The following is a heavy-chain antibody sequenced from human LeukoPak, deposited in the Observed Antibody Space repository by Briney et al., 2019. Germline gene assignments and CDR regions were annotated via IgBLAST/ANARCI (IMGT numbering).Heavy chain of an antibody. D-gene: IGHD3-9*01. Sequence: GRSLRLSCAASGFTFDDYAMHWVRQAPGKGLEWVSGISWNSGTIAYAGSVKGRFTISRDNAKNSLSLQMNSLRVEDTALYYCAKEINYDILTGHYHCFDYWGQGTLVTVSS. CDR2: ISWNSGTI. CDR3: AKEINYDILTGHYHCFDY. V-gene: IGHV3-9*01. J-gene: IGHJ4*02. CDR1: GFTFDDYA.